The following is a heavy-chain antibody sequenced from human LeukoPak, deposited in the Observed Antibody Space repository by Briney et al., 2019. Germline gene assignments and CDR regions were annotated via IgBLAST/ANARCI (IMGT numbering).Heavy chain of an antibody. CDR3: ARGPNLDS. J-gene: IGHJ4*02. V-gene: IGHV3-53*01. Sequence: GWALRLSCASSVFTVSGNYMSGLRHAPGKGLERISLIYTDGATYYADSVKGRFTISRDNSKHTLFLKIRSLRAEDTAVYWCARGPNLDSWGQGTLVTVSS. CDR2: IYTDGAT. CDR1: VFTVSGNY.